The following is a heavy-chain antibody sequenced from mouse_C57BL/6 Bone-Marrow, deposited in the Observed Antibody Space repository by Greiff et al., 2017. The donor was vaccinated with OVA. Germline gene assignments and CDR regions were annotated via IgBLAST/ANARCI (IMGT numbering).Heavy chain of an antibody. CDR2: IDPANDNT. CDR3: GGGKVGSSFYAMDY. V-gene: IGHV14-3*01. Sequence: VQLQQSVAELVRPGASVKLSCTASGFNIKNTYMHWVKQRPEQGLEWIGRIDPANDNTKYAPKFQGKATLTADTSSNTAYLQLSSLSSEDTAVDCCGGGKVGSSFYAMDYWGQGTSVTVSS. D-gene: IGHD1-1*01. CDR1: GFNIKNTY. J-gene: IGHJ4*01.